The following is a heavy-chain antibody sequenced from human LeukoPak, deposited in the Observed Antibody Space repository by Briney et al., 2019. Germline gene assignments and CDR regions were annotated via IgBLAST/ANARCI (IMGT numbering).Heavy chain of an antibody. Sequence: GASVKVSCKASGYTFTGYYMHWVRQAPGQGLEWMGWINPNNGGTNYVQKFQGRVTVTRDTSISTAYMELSRLRSDDTAVYYCARDRAQFDSYSDFEYWGQGTLVTVSS. J-gene: IGHJ4*02. CDR2: INPNNGGT. D-gene: IGHD3-9*01. CDR3: ARDRAQFDSYSDFEY. CDR1: GYTFTGYY. V-gene: IGHV1-2*02.